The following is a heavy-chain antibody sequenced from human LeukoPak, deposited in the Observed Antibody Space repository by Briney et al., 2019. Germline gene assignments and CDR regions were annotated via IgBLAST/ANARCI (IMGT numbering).Heavy chain of an antibody. D-gene: IGHD1-26*01. CDR2: IYTSGST. CDR3: ARGGGSWRNWFDP. CDR1: GGSISSGSYY. Sequence: SETLSLTCTVSGGSISSGSYYWSWIRQPAGKGLEWIGRIYTSGSTNYNPSLKSRVTISVDTSKNQFSLKLSSVTAADTAVYYCARGGGSWRNWFDPWGQGTLVTVSS. V-gene: IGHV4-61*02. J-gene: IGHJ5*02.